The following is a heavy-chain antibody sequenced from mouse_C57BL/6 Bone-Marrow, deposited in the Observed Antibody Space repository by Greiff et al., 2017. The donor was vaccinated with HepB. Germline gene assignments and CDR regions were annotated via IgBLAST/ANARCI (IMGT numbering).Heavy chain of an antibody. CDR3: ARQGITTVVATLYYFDY. Sequence: EVQLVESGGDLVKPGGSLKLSCAASGFTFSSYGMSWVRQTPDKRLEWVATISSGGSYTYYPDSVKGRFTISRDNAKNTLYLQMSSLKSEDTAMYYCARQGITTVVATLYYFDYWGQGTTLTVSS. V-gene: IGHV5-6*01. J-gene: IGHJ2*01. CDR2: ISSGGSYT. D-gene: IGHD1-1*01. CDR1: GFTFSSYG.